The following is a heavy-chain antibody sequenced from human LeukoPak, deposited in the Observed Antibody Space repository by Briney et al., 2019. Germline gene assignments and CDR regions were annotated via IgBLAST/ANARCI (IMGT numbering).Heavy chain of an antibody. CDR1: GGSISSYY. J-gene: IGHJ3*02. V-gene: IGHV4-4*07. D-gene: IGHD3-16*02. CDR3: ARASHDYVWGSYPNDAFDI. Sequence: SETLSLTCTVYGGSISSYYWSWIRQPAGKGLEWIGRIYTSGSTNYNPSLKSRVTMSVDTFKNQFSLKLSSVTAADTAVYYCARASHDYVWGSYPNDAFDIWGQGTMVTVSS. CDR2: IYTSGST.